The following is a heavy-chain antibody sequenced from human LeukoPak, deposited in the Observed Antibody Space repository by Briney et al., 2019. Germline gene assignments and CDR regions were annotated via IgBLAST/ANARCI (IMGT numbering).Heavy chain of an antibody. J-gene: IGHJ4*02. CDR3: ASSEDSSGYYFDY. D-gene: IGHD3-22*01. V-gene: IGHV1-69*04. Sequence: ASVKVSCKASGGTFSSYAISWVRQAPGQGLEWMGRIIPILGIANYAQKFQGRVTITADKSTSTAYMELSSLRSEDTAVYYCASSEDSSGYYFDYWGQGTLVAVSS. CDR2: IIPILGIA. CDR1: GGTFSSYA.